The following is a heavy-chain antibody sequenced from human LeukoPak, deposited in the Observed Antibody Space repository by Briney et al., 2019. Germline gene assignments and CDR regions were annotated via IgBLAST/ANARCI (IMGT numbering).Heavy chain of an antibody. CDR3: ARDIGGYYYSVFDY. CDR1: GGSISSYY. Sequence: SETLSLTCTVSGGSISSYYWSWIRQPPGKGLEWIRYIYYSGSTKYNPSLKSRVTISVDTSKNQFSLKLSSVTAADTAVYYCARDIGGYYYSVFDYWGQGTLVTVSS. J-gene: IGHJ4*02. D-gene: IGHD3-22*01. CDR2: IYYSGST. V-gene: IGHV4-59*01.